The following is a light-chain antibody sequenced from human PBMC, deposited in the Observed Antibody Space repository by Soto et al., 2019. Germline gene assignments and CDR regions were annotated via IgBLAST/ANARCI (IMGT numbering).Light chain of an antibody. CDR2: EGS. CDR3: CSYAGGTTV. Sequence: QSALTQPASVSGSPGQSITISCTGTINDVGSYNLVSWYQQHPGKAPKLMIYEGSKRPSGISNRFSGSKSGNTASLTISGLQAEDEADYYCCSYAGGTTVFGGGTKLTVL. J-gene: IGLJ2*01. V-gene: IGLV2-23*01. CDR1: INDVGSYNL.